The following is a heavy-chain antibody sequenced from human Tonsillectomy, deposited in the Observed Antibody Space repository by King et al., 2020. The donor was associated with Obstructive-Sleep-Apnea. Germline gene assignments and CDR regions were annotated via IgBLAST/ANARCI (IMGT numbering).Heavy chain of an antibody. Sequence: QLQESGSGLVKPSQTLSLTCDVSGVSISSGGYSWSWIRQPPGKGLEWIWYIYQGGNTYYNPPLNSRVTISVDRSKNQFSLELNSVTAADTAVYYCAGTFGSGTHFDYWGQGSLVTVSS. D-gene: IGHD3-10*01. J-gene: IGHJ4*02. CDR1: GVSISSGGYS. CDR3: AGTFGSGTHFDY. V-gene: IGHV4-30-2*01. CDR2: IYQGGNT.